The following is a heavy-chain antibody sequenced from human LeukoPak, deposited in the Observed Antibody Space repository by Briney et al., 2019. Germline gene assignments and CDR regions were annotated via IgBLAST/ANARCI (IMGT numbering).Heavy chain of an antibody. CDR3: ARDSLLEDIVVVPAAFDY. Sequence: ASVKVSCKASGYTFTGYYMHWVRQAPGQGLEWMGRINPNSGGTNYAQKFQGRVTMTRDTSISTAYMELSRLRSDDTAVYYCARDSLLEDIVVVPAAFDYWGQGTLVTVSS. CDR2: INPNSGGT. J-gene: IGHJ4*02. V-gene: IGHV1-2*06. CDR1: GYTFTGYY. D-gene: IGHD2-2*01.